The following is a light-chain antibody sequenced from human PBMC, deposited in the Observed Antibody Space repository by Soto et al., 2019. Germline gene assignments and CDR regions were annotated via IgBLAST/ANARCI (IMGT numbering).Light chain of an antibody. Sequence: QSVRTQPPSVSGAPGQRVTISCTGSSSNIGAGYNVHWYQQLLGTAPKLLIYGNSNRPSGVPDRFSGSKSGTSASLAITGLQSEDEADYYCQSYDSSLSGYVFGTGTQLTVL. CDR1: SSNIGAGYN. CDR3: QSYDSSLSGYV. V-gene: IGLV1-40*01. J-gene: IGLJ1*01. CDR2: GNS.